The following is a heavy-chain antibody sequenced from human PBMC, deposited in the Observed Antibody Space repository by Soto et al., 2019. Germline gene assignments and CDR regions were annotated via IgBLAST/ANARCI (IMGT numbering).Heavy chain of an antibody. V-gene: IGHV3-21*01. D-gene: IGHD6-19*01. Sequence: EVQLVESGGGLVKPGGSLRLSCAASGFTFSSYSMNWVRQAPGKGLEWVSSISSSSSYIYYADSVKGRFTISRDNAKNSLYLQMNSLRAEDTAVYYCARLGSALGYSRGSLFDYWGQGTLVTVSS. CDR3: ARLGSALGYSRGSLFDY. J-gene: IGHJ4*02. CDR2: ISSSSSYI. CDR1: GFTFSSYS.